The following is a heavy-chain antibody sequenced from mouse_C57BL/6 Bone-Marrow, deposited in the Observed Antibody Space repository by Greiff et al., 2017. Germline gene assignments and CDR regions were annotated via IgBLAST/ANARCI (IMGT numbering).Heavy chain of an antibody. J-gene: IGHJ2*01. D-gene: IGHD2-5*01. CDR2: ISDGGSYT. Sequence: EVQRVESGGGLVKPGGSLKLSCAASGFTFSSYAMSWVRQTPEKRLEWVATISDGGSYTYYPDNVKGRFTISRDNAKNNLYLQMSHLKSEDTAMYYCARDRGVTTYYFDYWGQGTTLTVSS. V-gene: IGHV5-4*01. CDR3: ARDRGVTTYYFDY. CDR1: GFTFSSYA.